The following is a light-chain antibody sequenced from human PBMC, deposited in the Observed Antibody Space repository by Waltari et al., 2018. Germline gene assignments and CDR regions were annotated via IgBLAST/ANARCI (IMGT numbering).Light chain of an antibody. CDR2: DVS. V-gene: IGLV2-8*01. Sequence: QSALTQPPSASGSPGQSVTISCTGTSSDVGDYNYVSWYQQHPGKAPKLMIYDVSIRPSGVPDRFSGSKSGNTASLTVSGLQAEDEADYYCSSYAGSNNYVFGTGTKVTVL. CDR3: SSYAGSNNYV. J-gene: IGLJ1*01. CDR1: SSDVGDYNY.